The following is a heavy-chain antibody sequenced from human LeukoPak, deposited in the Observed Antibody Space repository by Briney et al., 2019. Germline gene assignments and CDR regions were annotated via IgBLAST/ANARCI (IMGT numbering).Heavy chain of an antibody. D-gene: IGHD6-6*01. V-gene: IGHV3-53*01. Sequence: GGSLRLSCAASGFTVSSNSMSWVRQAPGKGLEWVSVLYSGGNTYYADSVKGRFTISRDNAKNSLYLQMNSLRAEDTAVYYCARMAYSSSSEPYDYWGQGTLVTVSS. CDR2: LYSGGNT. CDR3: ARMAYSSSSEPYDY. J-gene: IGHJ4*02. CDR1: GFTVSSNS.